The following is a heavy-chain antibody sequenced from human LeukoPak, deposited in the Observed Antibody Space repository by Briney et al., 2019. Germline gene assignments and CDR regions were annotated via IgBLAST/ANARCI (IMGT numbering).Heavy chain of an antibody. CDR1: GGSISSGDYY. D-gene: IGHD3-22*01. J-gene: IGHJ4*02. Sequence: SQTLSLTCTVSGGSISSGDYYWSWIRQPPGKGLEWIGYIYYSGSTYYNPSLKSRVTISVDTSKNQFSLKLSSVTAADTAVYYCARVDLGYYYDSSGYYPGGYYFDYWGQGTLVTVSS. CDR3: ARVDLGYYYDSSGYYPGGYYFDY. CDR2: IYYSGST. V-gene: IGHV4-30-4*01.